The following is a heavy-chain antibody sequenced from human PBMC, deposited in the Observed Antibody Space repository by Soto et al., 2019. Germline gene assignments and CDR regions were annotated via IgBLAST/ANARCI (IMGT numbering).Heavy chain of an antibody. CDR1: GFTFSTYG. V-gene: IGHV3-30*18. CDR2: ISKDGXDQ. Sequence: SCXASGFTFSTYGMHWVRQAPGKGLEWVAVISKDGXDQYYADSVKGRFTVSRDNSKNTLSLQMNSLRPEDTAFYYCAKDRWEFTRYFDSWGQGTLVTVSS. D-gene: IGHD1-26*01. J-gene: IGHJ4*02. CDR3: AKDRWEFTRYFDS.